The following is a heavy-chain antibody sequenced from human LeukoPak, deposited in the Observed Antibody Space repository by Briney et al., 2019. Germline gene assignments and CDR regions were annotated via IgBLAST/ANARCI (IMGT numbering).Heavy chain of an antibody. CDR1: GYTFTGYY. D-gene: IGHD3-3*01. V-gene: IGHV1-69*08. Sequence: SVKVSCKASGYTFTGYYMHWVRQAPGQGLEWMGRVITMLGTGDSVQKFQGRVTITADTSTSTAYMELTSLRSEDTAVYYCAKWSGYQDYWGQGTLVIVSS. CDR2: VITMLGTG. CDR3: AKWSGYQDY. J-gene: IGHJ4*02.